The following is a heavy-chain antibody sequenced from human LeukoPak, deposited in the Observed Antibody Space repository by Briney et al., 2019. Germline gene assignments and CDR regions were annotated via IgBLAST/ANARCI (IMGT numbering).Heavy chain of an antibody. J-gene: IGHJ4*02. Sequence: ASVKVSCKASEYTFTSYYMHWVRRAPGQGLEWMGIINPSGGSTSYAQKFQGRVTMTRDMSTSTVYMELSSLRSEDTAVYYCARDYLGYCSGGSCYSSPAFDYWGQGTLVTVSS. D-gene: IGHD2-15*01. V-gene: IGHV1-46*01. CDR2: INPSGGST. CDR3: ARDYLGYCSGGSCYSSPAFDY. CDR1: EYTFTSYY.